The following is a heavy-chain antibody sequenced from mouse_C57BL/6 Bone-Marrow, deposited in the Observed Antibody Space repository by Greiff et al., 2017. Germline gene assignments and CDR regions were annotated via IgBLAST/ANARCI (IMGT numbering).Heavy chain of an antibody. J-gene: IGHJ2*01. V-gene: IGHV14-4*01. CDR3: TLGPNFDY. Sequence: VQLKESGAELVRPGASVKLSCTVSGFNIKDDYMHWVKQRPEQGLEWIGWIDPENGDTENASKFQGKATITADTSSNTAYLQLSSLTSEDTAVYYCTLGPNFDYWGQGTTLTVSS. CDR1: GFNIKDDY. CDR2: IDPENGDT. D-gene: IGHD4-1*01.